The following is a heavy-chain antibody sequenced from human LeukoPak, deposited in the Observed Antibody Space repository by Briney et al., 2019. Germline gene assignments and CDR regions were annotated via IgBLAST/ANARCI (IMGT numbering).Heavy chain of an antibody. V-gene: IGHV3-74*01. D-gene: IGHD3-9*01. CDR1: GFTFSSYW. J-gene: IGHJ6*02. CDR3: AKGQTYYDTLTGYPRYYYYGMDV. CDR2: INSDGSST. Sequence: GGSLRLSCAASGFTFSSYWMHWVRQAPGKGLVWVSHINSDGSSTTYADSVKGRFTISRDDSKNMLYLQMNSLRAEDTAVYYCAKGQTYYDTLTGYPRYYYYGMDVWGQGTTVTVAS.